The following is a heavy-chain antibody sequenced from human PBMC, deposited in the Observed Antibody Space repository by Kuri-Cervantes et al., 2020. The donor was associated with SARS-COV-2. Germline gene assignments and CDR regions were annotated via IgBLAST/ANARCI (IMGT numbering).Heavy chain of an antibody. CDR3: AKVESQVEDDYVGDYWGYFDY. CDR1: GFTFSSYA. J-gene: IGHJ4*02. D-gene: IGHD4-17*01. CDR2: ISGSGGST. V-gene: IGHV3-23*01. Sequence: GESLKISCAASGFTFSSYAMSWVRQAPGEGLEWVSAISGSGGSTYYADSVKGRFTISRDNSKNTLYLQMNSLRAEDTAVYYCAKVESQVEDDYVGDYWGYFDYWGQGTLVTVSS.